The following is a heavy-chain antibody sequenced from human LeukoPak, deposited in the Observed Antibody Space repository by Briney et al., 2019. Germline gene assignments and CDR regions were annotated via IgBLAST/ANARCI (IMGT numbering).Heavy chain of an antibody. J-gene: IGHJ4*02. CDR2: ISSSGSTI. D-gene: IGHD2-15*01. V-gene: IGHV3-48*03. CDR1: GFTFSSYE. Sequence: GGSLRLSCAASGFTFSSYEMNWVRQAPGKGLKWVSYISSSGSTIYYADSVKGRFTISRDNAKNSLYLQMNSLRAGDTAVYYCARLWAPYCSGGSCYSGNFDYWGQGTLVTVSS. CDR3: ARLWAPYCSGGSCYSGNFDY.